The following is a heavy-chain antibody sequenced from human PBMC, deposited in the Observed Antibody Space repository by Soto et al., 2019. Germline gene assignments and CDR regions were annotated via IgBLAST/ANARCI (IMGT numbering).Heavy chain of an antibody. CDR2: ISGYNGNT. J-gene: IGHJ6*02. D-gene: IGHD2-2*01. CDR1: GYTFINYG. CDR3: ARVSGSCSSTSCSYYYYYYGMDF. V-gene: IGHV1-18*04. Sequence: QVQLVQSGAEVKKPGASVKVSCKASGYTFINYGISWVRQAPGQGLEWMGWISGYNGNTNYAQNLQGRVTMTTDTDTSTGYLELRSLRSDDTAVYYCARVSGSCSSTSCSYYYYYYGMDFWGQGTTVTVSS.